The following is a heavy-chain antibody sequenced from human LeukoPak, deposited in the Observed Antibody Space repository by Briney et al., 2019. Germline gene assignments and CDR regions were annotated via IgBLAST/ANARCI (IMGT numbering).Heavy chain of an antibody. CDR2: IFYTGST. CDR1: GGSISSGDYY. J-gene: IGHJ4*02. V-gene: IGHV4-30-4*08. CDR3: ARVLFSNGYHYFDY. Sequence: SETLCLTCTVSGGSISSGDYYWSWLRQPPGKGLDWIGYIFYTGSTYSNPSLTSRLAISVDTSKNQFSLRLSSVTAADTAAYYCARVLFSNGYHYFDYWGQGTLVSVSS. D-gene: IGHD3-3*01.